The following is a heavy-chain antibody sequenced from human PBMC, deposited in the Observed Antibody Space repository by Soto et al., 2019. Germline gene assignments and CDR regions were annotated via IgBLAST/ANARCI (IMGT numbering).Heavy chain of an antibody. D-gene: IGHD2-21*01. V-gene: IGHV3-9*01. J-gene: IGHJ5*02. CDR2: ISWNSGSI. CDR3: AREAVGRWCGELPP. CDR1: GFTFADHA. Sequence: EVQLVESGGGLVQPGRSLRLSCAASGFTFADHAMHWVRQAPGKGLEWVSGISWNSGSIGYADSVKGRFTISRDNAKNFLYLQMHSLTTEDTALYYCAREAVGRWCGELPPGGRGTLVTVSS.